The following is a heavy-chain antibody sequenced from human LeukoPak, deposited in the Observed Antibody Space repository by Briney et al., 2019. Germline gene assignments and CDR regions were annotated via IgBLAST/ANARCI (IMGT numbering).Heavy chain of an antibody. V-gene: IGHV4-34*01. D-gene: IGHD6-13*01. J-gene: IGHJ5*02. Sequence: KASETLSLTCAVYGGSFSGYYWSWIRQPPGKGLEWIGEINHSGSTNYNPSLKSRVTISVDTSKNQFSLKLSSVTAADTAVYYCARVVRYSSRFDPWGQGTLVTVSS. CDR3: ARVVRYSSRFDP. CDR1: GGSFSGYY. CDR2: INHSGST.